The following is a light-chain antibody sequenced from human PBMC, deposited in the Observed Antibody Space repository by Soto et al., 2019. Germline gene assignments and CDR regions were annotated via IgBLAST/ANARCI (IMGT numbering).Light chain of an antibody. J-gene: IGLJ1*01. CDR1: SSDVGGYNY. Sequence: QSALTQPASVSGSPGQSITISCTGTSSDVGGYNYVSWYQQVPGTAPKLLIVTNNQRPSGVPDRFSGSKSGASASLAISGLQPEDEATYYCATWDDSRKGVFGTGTKLTVL. CDR3: ATWDDSRKGV. V-gene: IGLV1-44*01. CDR2: TNN.